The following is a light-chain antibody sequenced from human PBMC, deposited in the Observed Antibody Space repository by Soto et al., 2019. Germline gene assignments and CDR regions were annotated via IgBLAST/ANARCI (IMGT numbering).Light chain of an antibody. CDR2: YIS. CDR3: QQHNQWPIT. CDR1: HSAGNF. Sequence: IVVKQSPAAVSVYTGETASLSCRASHSAGNFLAFYQQKPGQAPRLLIYYISTRATGIPARFSGSGSGTEFTLTINSLQSEDSAVYYCQQHNQWPITFGQGTRLEI. V-gene: IGKV3D-15*01. J-gene: IGKJ5*01.